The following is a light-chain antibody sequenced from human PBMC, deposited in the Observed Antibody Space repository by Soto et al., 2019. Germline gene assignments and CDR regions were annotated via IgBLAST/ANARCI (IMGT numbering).Light chain of an antibody. V-gene: IGKV2-24*01. Sequence: DIVMTQTPLLLPVTLGQPASISCRSSQSLVYSDGSTYLVLLQQRPGQPPRLLIHKISNRFSGVLDRCSGSGAGTDFTLQISRVEVEAVGVYYCMQGTQFPYTFGQGTKLEIK. CDR3: MQGTQFPYT. CDR2: KIS. J-gene: IGKJ2*01. CDR1: QSLVYSDGSTY.